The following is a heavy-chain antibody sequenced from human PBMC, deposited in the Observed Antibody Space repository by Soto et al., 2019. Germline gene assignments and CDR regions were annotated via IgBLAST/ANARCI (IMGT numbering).Heavy chain of an antibody. CDR3: ARAMGGSYYGYWFDP. Sequence: SETLSLTCTVSGGSISSYYWSWIRQSPGKGLEWIGYIYYSGSTNYNPSLKSRVTISVDTSKNQFSLKLSSVTAADTAVYYCARAMGGSYYGYWFDPWGQGTLVTVSS. D-gene: IGHD1-26*01. CDR1: GGSISSYY. CDR2: IYYSGST. V-gene: IGHV4-59*01. J-gene: IGHJ5*02.